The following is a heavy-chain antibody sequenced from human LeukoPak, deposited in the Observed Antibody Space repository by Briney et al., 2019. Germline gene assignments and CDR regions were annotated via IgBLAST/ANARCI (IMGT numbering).Heavy chain of an antibody. CDR3: ARCYGGDYVDY. V-gene: IGHV3-7*01. D-gene: IGHD4-23*01. J-gene: IGHJ4*02. CDR1: GFTFTTYW. Sequence: GGSLRLSCAASGFTFTTYWMTWVRQAPGKRLEWVANIKQDGSEKNYVDSVKGRFTISRDNAKNSVYLQMNSLRAEDTAVYYCARCYGGDYVDYWGQGTLVTVSS. CDR2: IKQDGSEK.